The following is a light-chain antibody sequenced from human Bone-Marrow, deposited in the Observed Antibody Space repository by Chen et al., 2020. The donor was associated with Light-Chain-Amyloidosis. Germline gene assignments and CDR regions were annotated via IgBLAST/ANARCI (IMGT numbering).Light chain of an antibody. J-gene: IGLJ3*02. Sequence: SYVLTQPSSVSVAPGQTATIACGGDHIGSTSVHWYQQTPGPAPLLVVYDDSDRPSGIPERLSGSNSGNTATRTIVRVVAGDEADYYCQVWDRSSDRPVFGGGTKLTVL. CDR2: DDS. V-gene: IGLV3-21*02. CDR1: HIGSTS. CDR3: QVWDRSSDRPV.